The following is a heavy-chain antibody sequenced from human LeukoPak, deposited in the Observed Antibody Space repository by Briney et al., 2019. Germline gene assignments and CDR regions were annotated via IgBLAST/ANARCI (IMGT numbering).Heavy chain of an antibody. Sequence: SQTLSLTCAISGDSVSSNSAAWNWIRQSPSRGLEWLGRTYYRSKWYNDYAVSVKSRITINPDTSKNQFSLQLNSVTPEDTAVYYCARGLPLWFGELPPFSNWFDPWGQGTLVTVSS. J-gene: IGHJ5*02. CDR1: GDSVSSNSAA. CDR2: TYYRSKWYN. CDR3: ARGLPLWFGELPPFSNWFDP. V-gene: IGHV6-1*01. D-gene: IGHD3-10*01.